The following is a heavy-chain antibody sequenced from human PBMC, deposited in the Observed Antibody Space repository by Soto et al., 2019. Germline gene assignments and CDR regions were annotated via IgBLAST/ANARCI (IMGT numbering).Heavy chain of an antibody. Sequence: PXGSLTLSCAASGLPFNSYTMNWVRHAPGKGLEWVSAISNTGVTTFYADSVRGRFTISRDNSKNTLYLQMNSLRAEDTAVYFCAKDKTGVRGGYYYYGVDVWGQGTTVTVSS. V-gene: IGHV3-23*01. CDR2: ISNTGVTT. D-gene: IGHD1-1*01. CDR3: AKDKTGVRGGYYYYGVDV. CDR1: GLPFNSYT. J-gene: IGHJ6*02.